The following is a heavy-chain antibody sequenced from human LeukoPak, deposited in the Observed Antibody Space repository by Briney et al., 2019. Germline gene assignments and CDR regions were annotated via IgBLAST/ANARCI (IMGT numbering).Heavy chain of an antibody. D-gene: IGHD5-24*01. V-gene: IGHV3-9*01. CDR1: GFTFDDYA. Sequence: GRSLRLSCAASGFTFDDYAMHWVRHAPGKGLEWVSGISWNSGSIGYADSVKGRFTISRDNAKNSLYLQMNSLRAEDTALYYCAKGKPQMATYGMDVWGQGTTVTVSS. CDR2: ISWNSGSI. CDR3: AKGKPQMATYGMDV. J-gene: IGHJ6*02.